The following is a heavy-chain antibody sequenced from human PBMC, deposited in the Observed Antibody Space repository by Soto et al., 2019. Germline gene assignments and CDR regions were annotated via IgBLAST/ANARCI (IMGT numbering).Heavy chain of an antibody. D-gene: IGHD1-26*01. CDR1: GFTFSSYV. Sequence: EVQLLESGGGLVQPGGSLRLSCAASGFTFSSYVMSWVRQAPGKGLEWVSAISGNGGSTYYADSVKGRFTISRDNSKNTLFLQMNSLRVEDTAIYYCAKEIVGAAAADYWGQGTLVIVSS. V-gene: IGHV3-23*01. CDR2: ISGNGGST. CDR3: AKEIVGAAAADY. J-gene: IGHJ4*02.